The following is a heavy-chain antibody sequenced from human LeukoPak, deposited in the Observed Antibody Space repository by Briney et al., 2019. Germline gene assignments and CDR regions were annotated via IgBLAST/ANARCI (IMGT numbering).Heavy chain of an antibody. V-gene: IGHV4-61*08. CDR2: IYYSGST. CDR3: ARSYYYDSSGYSANPGIKIDAFDI. CDR1: GGSISSGGYY. Sequence: SETLSLTCTVSGGSISSGGYYWSWIRQHPGKGLEWIGYIYYSGSTNYNPSLKSRVTISVDTSKNQFSLKLSSVTAADTAVYYCARSYYYDSSGYSANPGIKIDAFDIWGQGTMVTVSS. J-gene: IGHJ3*02. D-gene: IGHD3-22*01.